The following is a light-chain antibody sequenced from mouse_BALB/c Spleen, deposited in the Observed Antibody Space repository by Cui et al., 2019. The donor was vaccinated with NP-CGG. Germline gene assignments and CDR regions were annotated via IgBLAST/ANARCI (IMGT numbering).Light chain of an antibody. CDR1: TGAVTTSNY. Sequence: QAFVTKESAFTTSPGETVTLTCRSSTGAVTTSNYANWVQEKPDHLFTGLIGGTNNRAPGVPARFSGSLIGDKAALTITGAQTEDEGIYFCVLWYSNHWVFGGGTKLTVL. CDR3: VLWYSNHWV. CDR2: GTN. V-gene: IGLV1*01. J-gene: IGLJ1*01.